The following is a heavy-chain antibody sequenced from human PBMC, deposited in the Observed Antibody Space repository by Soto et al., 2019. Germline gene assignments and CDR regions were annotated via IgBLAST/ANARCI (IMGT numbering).Heavy chain of an antibody. D-gene: IGHD1-1*01. CDR2: IYYSGST. Sequence: QVQLQESGPGLVKPSETLSLTCTVSGGSISSYYWSWIRQPPGKGLEWIGYIYYSGSTNYNPSLKSRVTISVNASKNQFYLKMSSVTAADTAVYYCARRYGYSFDYWGQGTLVTVSS. V-gene: IGHV4-59*08. J-gene: IGHJ4*02. CDR1: GGSISSYY. CDR3: ARRYGYSFDY.